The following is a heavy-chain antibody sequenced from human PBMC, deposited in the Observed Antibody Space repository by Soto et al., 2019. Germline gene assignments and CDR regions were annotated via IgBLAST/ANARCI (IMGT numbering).Heavy chain of an antibody. CDR3: AQVLTKYCSGGTCFPTY. CDR2: ISATSGDT. D-gene: IGHD2-15*01. J-gene: IGHJ4*02. V-gene: IGHV3-23*01. CDR1: GFSFSSYA. Sequence: EVQLLQSGGGLVQPGGSLRLSCAASGFSFSSYAMSWVRQAPGKGLEWISTISATSGDTYYADSVKGRITISRDNSENTLYLKMNRLRVEDTAVYPCAQVLTKYCSGGTCFPTYWGQGTLVTVSS.